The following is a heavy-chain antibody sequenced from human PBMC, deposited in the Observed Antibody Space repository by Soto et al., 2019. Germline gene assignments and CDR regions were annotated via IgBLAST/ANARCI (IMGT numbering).Heavy chain of an antibody. D-gene: IGHD3-10*01. CDR3: ARVGSLLWFAESGSFDD. CDR1: GYTFTSYG. V-gene: IGHV1-18*01. CDR2: ISAYNGNT. Sequence: QVQLVQSGAEGKKPGASVKVSCKASGYTFTSYGISWVRQAPGQGHEWMGWISAYNGNTNYAQKLQGRVTMTTDTSTSTAYMGLRSLRSDDTAVYYCARVGSLLWFAESGSFDDWGQGTLVTVS. J-gene: IGHJ4*02.